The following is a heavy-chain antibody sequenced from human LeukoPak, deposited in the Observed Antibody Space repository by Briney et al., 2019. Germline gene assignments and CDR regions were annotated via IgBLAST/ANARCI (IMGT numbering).Heavy chain of an antibody. CDR2: IKKDGSDK. D-gene: IGHD3-22*01. CDR3: ARDGFSYSYDSSGYYYPAY. Sequence: PGGSLRLSCAASGLTFNNYLMSWVRQAPGKGLEWVANIKKDGSDKYYVDSVKGRFTFSRDNSKNTLFLQMNSLRAEDTAVYYCARDGFSYSYDSSGYYYPAYWGQGTLVTVSS. J-gene: IGHJ4*02. V-gene: IGHV3-7*01. CDR1: GLTFNNYL.